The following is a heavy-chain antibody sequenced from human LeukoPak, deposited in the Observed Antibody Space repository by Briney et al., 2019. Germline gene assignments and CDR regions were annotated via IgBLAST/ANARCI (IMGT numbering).Heavy chain of an antibody. CDR1: GFAFSTYW. Sequence: GGSLRLSCAASGFAFSTYWMHWVRQGPGKGLEWVSRINGDGSSTVYADSVKGRFTISRDNAKNTLYLQINSLRAEDTAVYFCARDRGYQVVDPWGQGTLVTVSS. J-gene: IGHJ5*02. D-gene: IGHD5-12*01. V-gene: IGHV3-74*01. CDR3: ARDRGYQVVDP. CDR2: INGDGSST.